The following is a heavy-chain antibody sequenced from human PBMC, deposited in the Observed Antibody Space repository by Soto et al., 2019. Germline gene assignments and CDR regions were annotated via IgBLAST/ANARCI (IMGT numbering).Heavy chain of an antibody. Sequence: QVQLVESGGGVVRPGRSLRLSCAASGFIFSSYAMHWVRQAPGKGLEWVAGISQDGNKKYYADSEEGRVTISRDNSKNTLYLHMTRLRAEDTAVYYCADLRYFDWGQGTMVTVSP. V-gene: IGHV3-30-3*01. D-gene: IGHD3-9*01. CDR3: ADLRYFD. CDR1: GFIFSSYA. J-gene: IGHJ3*01. CDR2: ISQDGNKK.